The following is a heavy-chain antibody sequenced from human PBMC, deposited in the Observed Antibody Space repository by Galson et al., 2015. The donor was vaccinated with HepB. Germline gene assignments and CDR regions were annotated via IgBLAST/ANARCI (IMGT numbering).Heavy chain of an antibody. CDR1: GFTFSSYW. Sequence: SLRLSCAASGFTFSSYWMSWVRQGPGKGLEWVANIKEDGSEKYYVDSVKGRFNISRDNAKNSLYLQMNSLRAEDTAVYYCARAGHTTMIVPPNYWGQGTLVTVSS. V-gene: IGHV3-7*01. J-gene: IGHJ4*02. CDR2: IKEDGSEK. CDR3: ARAGHTTMIVPPNY. D-gene: IGHD3-22*01.